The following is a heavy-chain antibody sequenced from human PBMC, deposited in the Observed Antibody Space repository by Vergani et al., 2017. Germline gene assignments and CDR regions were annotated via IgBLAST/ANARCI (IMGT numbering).Heavy chain of an antibody. J-gene: IGHJ2*01. CDR2: IYYSGST. D-gene: IGHD5-18*01. Sequence: QVQLQESGPGLVKPSQTLSLTCPVSGCSISSGDYYWSWIRQPPGKGLEWIGYIYYSGSTYYNPSLKSRVTISVDTSKNQFSLKLSSVTAADTAVYYCARGKGVVQLWYPSWYFDLWGRGTLVTVSS. CDR3: ARGKGVVQLWYPSWYFDL. CDR1: GCSISSGDYY. V-gene: IGHV4-30-4*08.